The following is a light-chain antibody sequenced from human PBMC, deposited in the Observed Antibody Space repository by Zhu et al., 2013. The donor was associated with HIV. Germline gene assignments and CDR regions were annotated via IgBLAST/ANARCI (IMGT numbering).Light chain of an antibody. CDR2: EAS. CDR1: QSVSSW. Sequence: DIQMTQFPATLSASVGDRVIITCRASQSVSSWLAWYQQKPGKAPKLLIYEASTLNSGVPSRFSGSGSGTEFTLSINNLQPDDLATYYCQQYDTYSRTFGPGDRRW. V-gene: IGKV1-5*01. CDR3: QQYDTYSRT. J-gene: IGKJ1*01.